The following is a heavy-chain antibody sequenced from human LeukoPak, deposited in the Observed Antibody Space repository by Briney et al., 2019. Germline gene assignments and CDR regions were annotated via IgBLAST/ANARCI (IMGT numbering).Heavy chain of an antibody. J-gene: IGHJ4*02. CDR1: VASITSYY. CDR2: MYFTGRT. Sequence: SDTLSLTCTVSVASITSYYWTWIRQPPRKGLEGIGYMYFTGRTDYNPSLKSRVTISEDKSKNQFSLSLNSVTAADTAVYYCARQVICGDDCYSEYWGQGILVTVSS. D-gene: IGHD2-21*02. CDR3: ARQVICGDDCYSEY. V-gene: IGHV4-59*08.